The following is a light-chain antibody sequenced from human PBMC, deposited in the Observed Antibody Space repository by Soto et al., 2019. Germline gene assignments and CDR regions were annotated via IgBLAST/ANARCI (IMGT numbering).Light chain of an antibody. Sequence: DIQMTQSPSALSASVGDTVTITCRASQSVSGWLVWYQQKAGKAPKLLIYDVSALKRGVPPRFSGSGSGTEFTLTISGLHPDDFATYYCQQYESYSATFGPGTRVDLK. CDR3: QQYESYSAT. V-gene: IGKV1-5*01. CDR1: QSVSGW. J-gene: IGKJ1*01. CDR2: DVS.